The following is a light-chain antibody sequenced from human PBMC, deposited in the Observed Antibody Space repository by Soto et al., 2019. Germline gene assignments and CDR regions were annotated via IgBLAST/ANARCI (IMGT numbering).Light chain of an antibody. CDR1: SSDVGGYNY. CDR3: SSYTTTTWV. CDR2: EVS. V-gene: IGLV2-14*01. J-gene: IGLJ3*02. Sequence: QSVLTQPASVSGSPGQSITISCTGTSSDVGGYNYVSWYQQHPGKAPKLMIFEVSNRPSGGSNRFSGSKSGNTASLTISGLQAEDEADYYCSSYTTTTWVFGGGTKVTVL.